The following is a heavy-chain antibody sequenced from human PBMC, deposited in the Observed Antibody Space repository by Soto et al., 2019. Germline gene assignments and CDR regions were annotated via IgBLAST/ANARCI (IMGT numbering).Heavy chain of an antibody. CDR3: ARAVYYYGSGSYYIDY. D-gene: IGHD3-10*01. Sequence: SETLSLTCTVSGGSISSYYWSWIRQPPGKGLEWIGYIYYSGSTNYNPSLKSRVTISVGTSKNQFSLKLSSVTAADTAVYYCARAVYYYGSGSYYIDYWGQGTLVTVS. J-gene: IGHJ4*02. CDR1: GGSISSYY. CDR2: IYYSGST. V-gene: IGHV4-59*13.